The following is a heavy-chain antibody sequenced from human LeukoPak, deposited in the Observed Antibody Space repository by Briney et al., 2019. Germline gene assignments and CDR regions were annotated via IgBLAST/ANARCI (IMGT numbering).Heavy chain of an antibody. Sequence: ASVTVSCKASGYTFTDYWIHWVRHATGQGLDCMGRINPNSGGTNYAQKFQGRVTMPRDTSISTAYMELSRLTSDDTAVFYCVPDCSSTACLFDYWGQGTLVTVSS. D-gene: IGHD2-2*01. CDR2: INPNSGGT. J-gene: IGHJ4*02. CDR1: GYTFTDYW. V-gene: IGHV1-2*06. CDR3: VPDCSSTACLFDY.